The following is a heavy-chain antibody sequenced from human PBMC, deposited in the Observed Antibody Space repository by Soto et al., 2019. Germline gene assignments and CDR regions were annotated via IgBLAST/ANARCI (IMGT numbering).Heavy chain of an antibody. J-gene: IGHJ6*01. CDR1: CDLFTRDL. CDR2: IYPGDSDT. CDR3: VRHTGYDSYYYYGMDV. V-gene: IGHV5-51*01. Sequence: LGQSLPLSYTVSCDLFTRDLIGCVRQLTGKGLEWMGIIYPGDSDTRYSPSFQGQVTISADKSISTAYLQWSSLKASDTAMYYCVRHTGYDSYYYYGMDVCGQGTLV. D-gene: IGHD5-12*01.